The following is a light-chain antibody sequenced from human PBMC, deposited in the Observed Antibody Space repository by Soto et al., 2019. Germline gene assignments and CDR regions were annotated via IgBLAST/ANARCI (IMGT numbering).Light chain of an antibody. J-gene: IGLJ1*01. Sequence: QSVLTQPPSASGPPGQSVTISCTGTSSDVGGYNYVSWYQQHPGKAPKLMIYGVSKRPSGVPDRFSGSKSGNTASLTVSGLQAEDEADYYCSSYAGSNNFVFGTGTKVT. V-gene: IGLV2-8*01. CDR2: GVS. CDR3: SSYAGSNNFV. CDR1: SSDVGGYNY.